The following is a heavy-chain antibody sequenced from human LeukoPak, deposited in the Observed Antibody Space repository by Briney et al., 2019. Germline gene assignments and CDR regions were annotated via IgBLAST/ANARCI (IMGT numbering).Heavy chain of an antibody. CDR3: ARVRYGGNFGSLDY. CDR1: GGSIRSSYYY. Sequence: SETLSLTCTVSGGSIRSSYYYWGWIRQPPGKGLEWIGSIYDSGSTYYNPSLKSRVTISVDTSKNQFSLKLSSVTAADTAVYYCARVRYGGNFGSLDYWGQGTLVTVSS. J-gene: IGHJ4*02. CDR2: IYDSGST. D-gene: IGHD4-23*01. V-gene: IGHV4-39*07.